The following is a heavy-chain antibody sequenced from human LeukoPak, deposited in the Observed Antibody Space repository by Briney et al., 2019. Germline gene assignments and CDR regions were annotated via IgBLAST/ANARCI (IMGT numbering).Heavy chain of an antibody. V-gene: IGHV4-59*01. CDR3: ARDAGIAVAVNWFDR. J-gene: IGHJ5*02. CDR2: IYYSGST. Sequence: SETLSLTCTVSGGSISSYYWSWIRQPPGKGLEWIGYIYYSGSTNYNPSLKSRVTISVDTSKNQFSLKLSSVTAADTAVYYCARDAGIAVAVNWFDRWGQGTLVTVSS. D-gene: IGHD6-19*01. CDR1: GGSISSYY.